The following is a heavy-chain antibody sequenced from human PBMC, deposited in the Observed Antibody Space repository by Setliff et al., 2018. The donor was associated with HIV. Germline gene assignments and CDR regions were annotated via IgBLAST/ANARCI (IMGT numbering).Heavy chain of an antibody. V-gene: IGHV4-4*02. CDR3: ARDGGFGDQGGNWFDP. Sequence: PSETLSLTCAVSGDYISNTNWWSWVRQTPGKGLEWIGEISQSGSTNYNPSLKSRVTISVDKSKNQLSLKLTSVTAADTAVYYCARDGGFGDQGGNWFDPWGQGTLVTVSS. CDR2: ISQSGST. CDR1: GDYISNTNW. J-gene: IGHJ5*01. D-gene: IGHD3-10*01.